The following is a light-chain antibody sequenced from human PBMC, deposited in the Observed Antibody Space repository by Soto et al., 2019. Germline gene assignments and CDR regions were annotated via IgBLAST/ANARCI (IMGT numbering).Light chain of an antibody. CDR2: GAS. CDR1: ESVSTN. J-gene: IGKJ1*01. V-gene: IGKV3-20*01. CDR3: QQYGSSSWT. Sequence: ESVLTQSPATLSLSPGERATLWWMASESVSTNFAWYQQKPGQAPRLLLYGASSSATGIPDRFSGSGSGTDFTLTISRLEPEDFAVYYCQQYGSSSWTFGQGTKVDIK.